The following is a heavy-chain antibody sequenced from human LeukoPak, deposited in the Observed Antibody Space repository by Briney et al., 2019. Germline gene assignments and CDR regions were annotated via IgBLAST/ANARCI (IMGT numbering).Heavy chain of an antibody. CDR2: IYTTGST. Sequence: SETLSLTCSVSGGSISSYYWSWIRQPAGKGLEWIGRIYTTGSTNYNPSLKSRVTMSIDTSKNQFSLKLSSVTAADTAVYFCARGFRGPNFDHWGQGTLVTVSS. CDR3: ARGFRGPNFDH. CDR1: GGSISSYY. V-gene: IGHV4-4*07. D-gene: IGHD3-10*01. J-gene: IGHJ4*02.